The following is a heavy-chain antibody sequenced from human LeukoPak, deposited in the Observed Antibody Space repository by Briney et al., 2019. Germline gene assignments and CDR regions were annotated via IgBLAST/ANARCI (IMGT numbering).Heavy chain of an antibody. CDR2: IKQDGSEK. Sequence: GGSLRLSCAASGFTFSSYWMSWVRQAPGKGLEWVANIKQDGSEKYYVDSVKGRFTISRDNAKNSLYLQMNSLRAEDRAVYYCARASHIVVVTAAPDFDYWGQGTLVTVSS. CDR3: ARASHIVVVTAAPDFDY. D-gene: IGHD2-21*02. J-gene: IGHJ4*02. V-gene: IGHV3-7*01. CDR1: GFTFSSYW.